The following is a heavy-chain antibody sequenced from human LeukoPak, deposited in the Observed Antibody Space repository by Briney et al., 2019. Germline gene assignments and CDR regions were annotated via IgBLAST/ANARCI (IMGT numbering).Heavy chain of an antibody. Sequence: SETLSLTCAVYGGSFSGYYWSWIRQSPGRGLEWIGEINHSGITNYNPSLKSRVTISVDTSKNQFSLKLSSVTAADTAVYYCARDLYDILTGYYWYAFDVWGQGTVVTVSS. V-gene: IGHV4-34*01. J-gene: IGHJ3*01. CDR3: ARDLYDILTGYYWYAFDV. CDR1: GGSFSGYY. D-gene: IGHD3-9*01. CDR2: INHSGIT.